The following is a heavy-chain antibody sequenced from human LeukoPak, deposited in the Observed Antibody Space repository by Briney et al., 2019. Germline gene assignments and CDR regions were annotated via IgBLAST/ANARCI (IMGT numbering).Heavy chain of an antibody. J-gene: IGHJ3*02. D-gene: IGHD2-2*01. Sequence: AGGSLRLSCAASGFTFSSYAMSWVRQAPGKGLEWVSAISGSCGSTYYADSVKGRFTISRDNSKNTLYLQMNSLRAEDTAVYYCAKDVYCSSTSCYFPDAFDIWGQGTMVTVSS. CDR1: GFTFSSYA. CDR2: ISGSCGST. V-gene: IGHV3-23*01. CDR3: AKDVYCSSTSCYFPDAFDI.